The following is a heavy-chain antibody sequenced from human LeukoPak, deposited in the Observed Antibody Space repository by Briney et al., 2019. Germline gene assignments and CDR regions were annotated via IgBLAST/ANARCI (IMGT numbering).Heavy chain of an antibody. CDR2: ISVSGGSI. D-gene: IGHD3-22*01. J-gene: IGHJ3*02. CDR3: AKDRGYDSSYAFDT. CDR1: GFTLSTYA. V-gene: IGHV3-23*01. Sequence: GGSLRLSCAASGFTLSTYAMSWVRQAPGKGLDWVSTISVSGGSISYADSVRGRFTISRDNSKNTLYPQMDSLGAEDTAVYFCAKDRGYDSSYAFDTWGQGTTVTVSS.